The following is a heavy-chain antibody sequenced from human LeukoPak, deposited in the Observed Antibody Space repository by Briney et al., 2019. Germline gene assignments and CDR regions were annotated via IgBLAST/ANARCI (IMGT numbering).Heavy chain of an antibody. D-gene: IGHD3-9*01. V-gene: IGHV1-69*05. CDR3: ARGVVYYDILTGYYGFDY. CDR1: GGTFSSYA. CDR2: IIPIFGTA. J-gene: IGHJ4*02. Sequence: SVKVSCKASGGTFSSYAISWVRQAPGQGLEWMGGIIPIFGTANYAQKFQGRVTITTDESTSTAYMELSSLRSEDTAVYYCARGVVYYDILTGYYGFDYWGQGTLVTVSS.